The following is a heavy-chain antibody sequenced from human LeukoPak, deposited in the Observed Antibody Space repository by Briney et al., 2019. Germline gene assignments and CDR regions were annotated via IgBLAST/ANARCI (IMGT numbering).Heavy chain of an antibody. CDR2: IYSGGSR. Sequence: PGGSLRLSCAASGFTASSNYMSWAGQAPGKGLEWVSVIYSGGSRYYADSVKGRFTISRDNSKNTLYLQMNSLRAEDTAVDYCARDPVHWGQGTLVTVSS. CDR1: GFTASSNY. V-gene: IGHV3-66*01. CDR3: ARDPVH. J-gene: IGHJ4*02.